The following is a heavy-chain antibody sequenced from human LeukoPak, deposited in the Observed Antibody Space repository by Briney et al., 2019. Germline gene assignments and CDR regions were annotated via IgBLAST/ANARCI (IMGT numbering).Heavy chain of an antibody. CDR2: INHSGSA. D-gene: IGHD2-2*01. V-gene: IGHV4-34*01. CDR3: AGSPMPNYYFDY. Sequence: SETLSLTCAVYGGSFSGYDWNWIRQPPGKGLEWIGEINHSGSANYNPSLKSRVTISVDTPTNQFSLKLSSVTAADTAVYYCAGSPMPNYYFDYWGQGTLVTVSS. CDR1: GGSFSGYD. J-gene: IGHJ4*02.